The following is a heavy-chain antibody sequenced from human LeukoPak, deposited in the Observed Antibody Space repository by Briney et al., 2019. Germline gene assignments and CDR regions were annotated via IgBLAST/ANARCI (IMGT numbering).Heavy chain of an antibody. CDR2: IYSSGIN. D-gene: IGHD5-12*01. CDR1: GGSTSGYF. V-gene: IGHV4-4*07. CDR3: AREPTSGREPTSGRPLDY. Sequence: SETLSFTCTVSGGSTSGYFWSWIRQPAGKGLEWIGRIYSSGINNYNPSLKGRVTMSLDTSKNHLSLNLSSVTAADTAVYYCAREPTSGREPTSGRPLDYWGQGTLVTVSP. J-gene: IGHJ4*02.